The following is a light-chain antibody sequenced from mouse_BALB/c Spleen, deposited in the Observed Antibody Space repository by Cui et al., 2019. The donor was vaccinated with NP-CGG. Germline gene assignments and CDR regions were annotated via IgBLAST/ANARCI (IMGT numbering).Light chain of an antibody. CDR1: TGAVTTSNY. J-gene: IGLJ1*01. CDR3: ALWYSNHWV. CDR2: GTN. V-gene: IGLV1*01. Sequence: QAVVTQESALTTSPGKTVSLTCRSSTGAVTTSNYANWVQEKPDHLFTVLIGGTNNRAPGVPARFSGSLIGDKAALTITGAQTEDEAIYFCALWYSNHWVFGGGTKLTVL.